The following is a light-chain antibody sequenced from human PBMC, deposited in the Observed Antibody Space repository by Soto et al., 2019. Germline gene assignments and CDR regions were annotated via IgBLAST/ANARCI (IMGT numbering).Light chain of an antibody. Sequence: QSVLTQPASVSGSPGQSITISCTGTSSGVGGYNYVSWYQQHPGKAPKLIIYDVSNRPSGVSNRFSGSKSGNTASLTISGLQAEDEADYYCSSYTSSSTYVVFGGGPKLTVL. CDR2: DVS. CDR3: SSYTSSSTYVV. J-gene: IGLJ2*01. V-gene: IGLV2-14*01. CDR1: SSGVGGYNY.